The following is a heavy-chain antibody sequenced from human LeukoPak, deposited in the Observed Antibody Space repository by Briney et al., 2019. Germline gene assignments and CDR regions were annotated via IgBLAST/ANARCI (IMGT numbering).Heavy chain of an antibody. J-gene: IGHJ4*02. CDR3: ATTVTTGVDY. D-gene: IGHD4-17*01. Sequence: SETLSLTCAVYGGSFSGYYWSWIRQPPGKGLEWIGEINHSGSTNYNPSLKSRVTISVDTPKNQFSLKLSSVTAADTAVYYCATTVTTGVDYWGQGTLVTVSS. V-gene: IGHV4-34*01. CDR1: GGSFSGYY. CDR2: INHSGST.